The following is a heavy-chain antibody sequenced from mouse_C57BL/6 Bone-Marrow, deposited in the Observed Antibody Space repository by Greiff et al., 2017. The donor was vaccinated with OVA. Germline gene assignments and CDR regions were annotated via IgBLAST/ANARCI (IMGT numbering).Heavy chain of an antibody. D-gene: IGHD3-2*02. V-gene: IGHV10-1*01. J-gene: IGHJ3*01. CDR1: GFSFNTYA. CDR3: VRHETAQASWFAY. CDR2: IRSKSNNYAT. Sequence: DVKLQESGGGLVQPKGSLKLSCAASGFSFNTYAMNWVRQAPGKGLEWVARIRSKSNNYATYYADSVKDRFTISRDDSESMLYLQMNNLKTEDTAMYDCVRHETAQASWFAYWGQGTLVTVSA.